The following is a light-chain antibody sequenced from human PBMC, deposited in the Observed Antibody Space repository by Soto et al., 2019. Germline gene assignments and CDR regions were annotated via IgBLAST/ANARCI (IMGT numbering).Light chain of an antibody. CDR1: QDIANS. CDR2: DAY. Sequence: DIQMTQSPPSLSASVGDRVTITCQASQDIANSLNWFQHKPGKAPNLVIYDAYNLEIGVPSRFSGSGSGTDFTFTITSLRPEDIATYYCQKSDHLPLFGPGTKVESK. J-gene: IGKJ3*01. CDR3: QKSDHLPL. V-gene: IGKV1-33*01.